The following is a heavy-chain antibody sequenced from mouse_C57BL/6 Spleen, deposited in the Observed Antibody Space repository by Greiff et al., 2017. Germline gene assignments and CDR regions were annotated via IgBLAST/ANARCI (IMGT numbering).Heavy chain of an antibody. CDR3: ARGGYYGYYFDY. J-gene: IGHJ2*01. Sequence: QVQLKQSGPELVKPGASVKISCKASGYAFSSSWMNWVKQRPGKGLEWIGRIYPGDGDTNYNGKFKGKATLTADKSSRTAYMQLSSLTSEDSAVYFCARGGYYGYYFDYWGQGTTLTVSS. CDR1: GYAFSSSW. V-gene: IGHV1-82*01. D-gene: IGHD1-2*01. CDR2: IYPGDGDT.